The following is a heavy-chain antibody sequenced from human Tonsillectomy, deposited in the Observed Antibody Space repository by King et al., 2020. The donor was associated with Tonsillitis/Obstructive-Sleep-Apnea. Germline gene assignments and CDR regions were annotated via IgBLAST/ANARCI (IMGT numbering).Heavy chain of an antibody. J-gene: IGHJ4*02. CDR3: AGDSSGYYYLDY. CDR2: IYYSGST. Sequence: VQLQESGPGLVKPSQTLSLTCTVSGGSISSGGYYWRWIRQHPGQGLEWIGYIYYSGSTHYNPSLKSRVTISVDTSKNQFSLKLSSVTAADTAGYYCAGDSSGYYYLDYWGQGTLVTVSS. CDR1: GGSISSGGYY. V-gene: IGHV4-31*03. D-gene: IGHD3-22*01.